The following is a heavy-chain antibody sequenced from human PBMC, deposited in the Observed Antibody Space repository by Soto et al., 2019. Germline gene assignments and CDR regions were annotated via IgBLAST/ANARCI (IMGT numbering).Heavy chain of an antibody. J-gene: IGHJ5*02. CDR2: VYSTGST. CDR1: GGSIKSSDYH. Sequence: SETLSLTCTVSGGSIKSSDYHWSWIRQPPGKVLEWIGYVYSTGSTYYNPSLKSRLTISVDTSKNQFSLKLTSVTAADTAVYYCPREASSTPDPWGQGTLVTVSS. CDR3: PREASSTPDP. V-gene: IGHV4-30-4*01.